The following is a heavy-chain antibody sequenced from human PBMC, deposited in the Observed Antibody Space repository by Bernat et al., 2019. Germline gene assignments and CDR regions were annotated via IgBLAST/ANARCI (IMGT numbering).Heavy chain of an antibody. D-gene: IGHD5-18*01. V-gene: IGHV4-39*01. CDR3: ARHYTHYGITAMVTVVDYFDY. CDR1: GGSISSSSYY. Sequence: QLQLQESGPGLVKPSETLSLTCTVSGGSISSSSYYWGWIRQPPGKGLEWIGSIYYSGSTYYNPSLKSRVTISVDTSKNQFSLKLSSVTAADTAVYYCARHYTHYGITAMVTVVDYFDYWGQGTLVTVSS. J-gene: IGHJ4*02. CDR2: IYYSGST.